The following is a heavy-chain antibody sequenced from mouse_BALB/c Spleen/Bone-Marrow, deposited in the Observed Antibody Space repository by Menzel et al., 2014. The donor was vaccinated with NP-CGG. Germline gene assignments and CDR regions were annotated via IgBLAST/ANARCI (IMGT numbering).Heavy chain of an antibody. Sequence: VQLQQSGAELARPGASVKLSCKASGYTFTTYWMQWVKQRPGQGLEWIGAIYPGDGDTRYTQKFKGKATLTADKSSRTAYMQLSSLASEDSAVYYCARYYRYDGGYAMAYWGQGPSVTVSS. CDR3: ARYYRYDGGYAMAY. CDR2: IYPGDGDT. CDR1: GYTFTTYW. V-gene: IGHV1-87*01. D-gene: IGHD2-14*01. J-gene: IGHJ4*01.